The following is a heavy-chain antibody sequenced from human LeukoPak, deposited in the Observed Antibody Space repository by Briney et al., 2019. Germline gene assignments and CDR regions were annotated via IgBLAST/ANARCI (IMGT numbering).Heavy chain of an antibody. Sequence: SETLSLTCTVSGGPISSYYWSWIRQPPGKGLEWIGYIYYSGSTNYNPSPKSRVTISVDTSKNQFSLKLSSVTAADTAVYYCARVQQLWSLDYWGQGTLVTVSS. CDR2: IYYSGST. V-gene: IGHV4-59*01. CDR3: ARVQQLWSLDY. CDR1: GGPISSYY. D-gene: IGHD5-18*01. J-gene: IGHJ4*02.